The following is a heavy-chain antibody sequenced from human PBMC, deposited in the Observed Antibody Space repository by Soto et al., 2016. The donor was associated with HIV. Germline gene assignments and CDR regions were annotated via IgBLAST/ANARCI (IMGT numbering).Heavy chain of an antibody. CDR3: TLMISRTPEVTCVVVDVSHGHLLLCDVKNFGVYGMDA. J-gene: IGHJ6*02. V-gene: IGHV1-2*02. CDR2: SSPHSDNT. Sequence: QVQLVQSGAEVKRPGASVKISCKTSGFNFNAHFIHWVRQAPGQGLEWMGWSSPHSDNTNYAQSPNLVTHLPRAQGAQHLNSWEDRQSSSSPQNPTDTLMISRTPEVTCVVVDVSHGHLLLCDVKNFGVYGMDAWGQGTTVTVSS. D-gene: IGHD3-16*01. CDR1: GFNFNAHF.